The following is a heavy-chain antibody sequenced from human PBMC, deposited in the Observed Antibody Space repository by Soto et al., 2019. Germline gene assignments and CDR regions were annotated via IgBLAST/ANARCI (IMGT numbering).Heavy chain of an antibody. J-gene: IGHJ5*02. V-gene: IGHV4-39*01. CDR1: GGCISSSRYY. CDR2: IYYSGST. CDR3: ARHSSFSQWQQGGRNWFDP. D-gene: IGHD2-2*01. Sequence: SETLSLTCTVSGGCISSSRYYWGWICQPPGKGLEWIGRIYYSGSTYYNPYLKSRVTISVDTSKNQFSRKLSSVTAADTAVYYCARHSSFSQWQQGGRNWFDPWGQGTRVTVSS.